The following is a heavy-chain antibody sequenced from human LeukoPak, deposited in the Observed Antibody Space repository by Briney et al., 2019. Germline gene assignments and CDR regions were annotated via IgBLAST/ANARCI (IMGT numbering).Heavy chain of an antibody. Sequence: GGSLRLSCAASGFTFSNYAMSWVRQAPGKGLEWIPAISGGAGSTYYADSVKGRFTISRDNSKNPLYMQMNSLRAEDTALYYCAKGSGNNLYYFDYWGQGALVTVSS. D-gene: IGHD6-19*01. V-gene: IGHV3-23*01. J-gene: IGHJ4*02. CDR2: ISGGAGST. CDR1: GFTFSNYA. CDR3: AKGSGNNLYYFDY.